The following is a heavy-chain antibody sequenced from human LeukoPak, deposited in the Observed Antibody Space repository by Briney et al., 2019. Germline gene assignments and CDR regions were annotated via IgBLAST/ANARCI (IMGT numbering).Heavy chain of an antibody. J-gene: IGHJ4*02. D-gene: IGHD3-10*01. CDR2: IYYSGST. CDR3: ARGRITMVRGVIIGYFDY. CDR1: GGSISSSSYY. V-gene: IGHV4-39*01. Sequence: RSSETLSLTCTVSGGSISSSSYYWGWIRQPPGKGLEWIGSIYYSGSTYYNPSLKSRVTISVDRSKNKFSLKLSSVTAADKAVYYCARGRITMVRGVIIGYFDYWGQGTLVTVS.